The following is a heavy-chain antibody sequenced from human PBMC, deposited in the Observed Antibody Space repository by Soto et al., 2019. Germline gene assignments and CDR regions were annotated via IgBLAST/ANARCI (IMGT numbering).Heavy chain of an antibody. J-gene: IGHJ4*02. CDR1: GGTFSTYD. V-gene: IGHV1-69*12. CDR2: IIPMFGTA. Sequence: QVQLVQSGAEVKKPESSVKVSCKAPGGTFSTYDISWVRQAPGQGLEWMGGIIPMFGTANYAQRFPDRVTITADEATNTVYMELSSLRSEDTAVYFCASGIQLWLRRINNGYSGWGQGTLVTVSS. D-gene: IGHD5-18*01. CDR3: ASGIQLWLRRINNGYSG.